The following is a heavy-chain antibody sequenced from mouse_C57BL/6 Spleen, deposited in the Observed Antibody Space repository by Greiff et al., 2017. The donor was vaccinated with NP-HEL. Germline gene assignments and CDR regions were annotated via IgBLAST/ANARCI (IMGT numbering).Heavy chain of an antibody. J-gene: IGHJ3*01. D-gene: IGHD2-2*01. V-gene: IGHV5-17*01. CDR2: ISSGSSTI. CDR3: ARTDGYGAWFAY. CDR1: GFTFSDYG. Sequence: EVQLQESGGGLVKPGGSLKLSCAASGFTFSDYGMHWVRQAPEKGLEWVAYISSGSSTIYYADTVKGRFTISRDNAKNTLFLQMTSLRSEDTAMYYCARTDGYGAWFAYWGQGTLVTVSA.